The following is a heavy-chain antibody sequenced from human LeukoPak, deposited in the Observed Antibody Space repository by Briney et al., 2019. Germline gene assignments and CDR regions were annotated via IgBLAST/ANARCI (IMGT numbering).Heavy chain of an antibody. D-gene: IGHD3-22*01. CDR3: ARLDSKGNYFDF. Sequence: GGSLRLSCAASGFTFSNNYMTWVRQAPGKGLEWVSFINSGGTTYYADSVKGRFTISRDSSRNMLYLQMNSLRAEDTAVYYCARLDSKGNYFDFWGQGTLVTVSS. V-gene: IGHV3-53*01. J-gene: IGHJ4*02. CDR2: INSGGTT. CDR1: GFTFSNNY.